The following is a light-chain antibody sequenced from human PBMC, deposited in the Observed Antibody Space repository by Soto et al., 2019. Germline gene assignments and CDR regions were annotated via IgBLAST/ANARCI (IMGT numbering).Light chain of an antibody. CDR2: DVS. Sequence: QSVLTQPASVSGSPGQSITISCTGTSSDVGGYNYVSWYQQHPGKAPKLMIYDVSNRPSGVSNRFSGSKSGNTASLTISGLQAEDEADYYCRSYTSSSTNVLGTGTKLTVL. CDR3: RSYTSSSTNV. J-gene: IGLJ1*01. V-gene: IGLV2-14*01. CDR1: SSDVGGYNY.